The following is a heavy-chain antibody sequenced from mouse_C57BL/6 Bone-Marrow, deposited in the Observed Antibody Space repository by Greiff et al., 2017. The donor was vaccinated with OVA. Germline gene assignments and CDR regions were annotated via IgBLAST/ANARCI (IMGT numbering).Heavy chain of an antibody. CDR1: GFNIKDYY. CDR3: ARPYDYDPYYYAMDY. Sequence: EVKLVESGAELVKPGASVKLSCTASGFNIKDYYMHWVKQRTEQGLEWIGRIDPEDGETKYAPKFQGKATITADTSSNTAYLQLSSLTSEDTAVYYCARPYDYDPYYYAMDYWGQGTSVTVSS. D-gene: IGHD2-4*01. CDR2: IDPEDGET. J-gene: IGHJ4*01. V-gene: IGHV14-2*01.